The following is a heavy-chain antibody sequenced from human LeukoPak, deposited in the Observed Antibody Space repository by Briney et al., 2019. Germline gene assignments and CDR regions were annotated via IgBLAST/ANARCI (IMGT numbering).Heavy chain of an antibody. CDR2: TYYRSTWYN. Sequence: SQTLSLTCAISGDSVSSNSVTWNWIRQSPSRGLEWLGRTYYRSTWYNDYAVSVRGRITVNPDTSKNQFSLHLNSVTPKDTAIYYCARRLTQYDCFDPWGQGILVTVSS. J-gene: IGHJ5*02. CDR1: GDSVSSNSVT. V-gene: IGHV6-1*01. D-gene: IGHD2-2*01. CDR3: ARRLTQYDCFDP.